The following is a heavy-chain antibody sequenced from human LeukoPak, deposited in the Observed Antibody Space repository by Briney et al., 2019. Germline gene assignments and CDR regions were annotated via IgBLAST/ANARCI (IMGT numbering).Heavy chain of an antibody. V-gene: IGHV4-59*12. CDR1: GGSISSYY. Sequence: SETLSLTCTVSGGSISSYYWSWIRQPPGKGLEWIGYIYYSGSTNYNPSLKSRVTISVDTSKNQFSLKLSSVTAADTAVYYCARAGQWLGYYYYYMDVWGKGTTVTVSS. J-gene: IGHJ6*03. D-gene: IGHD6-19*01. CDR3: ARAGQWLGYYYYYMDV. CDR2: IYYSGST.